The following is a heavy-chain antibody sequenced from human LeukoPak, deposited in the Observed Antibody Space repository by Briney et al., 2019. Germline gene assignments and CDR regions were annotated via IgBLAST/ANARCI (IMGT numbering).Heavy chain of an antibody. D-gene: IGHD3-9*01. CDR3: TAEKYFALDV. CDR1: GFPFSISW. V-gene: IGHV3-15*01. CDR2: IKRKSNGGTT. Sequence: GGSLRLSCAAPGFPFSISWMSWVRRAPGKGLEWVGRIKRKSNGGTTDYAAPVKGRFTISRDDSKNMLFLQMNSLKTEDTAVYYCTAEKYFALDVWGKGTTVTVSS. J-gene: IGHJ6*04.